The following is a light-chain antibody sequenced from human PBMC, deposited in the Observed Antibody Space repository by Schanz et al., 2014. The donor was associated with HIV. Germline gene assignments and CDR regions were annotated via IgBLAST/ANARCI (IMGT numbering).Light chain of an antibody. CDR3: AAWDVNLNGPV. V-gene: IGLV1-44*01. J-gene: IGLJ2*01. CDR1: SSNIGSNT. CDR2: GNS. Sequence: QSVLTQPPSASGTPGQRVTISCSGSSSNIGSNTVNWYQQLPGTAPKLLIYGNSNRPSGVPDRFSGSKSGTSASLAITGLQAEDEADYYCAAWDVNLNGPVFGGGTKVTVL.